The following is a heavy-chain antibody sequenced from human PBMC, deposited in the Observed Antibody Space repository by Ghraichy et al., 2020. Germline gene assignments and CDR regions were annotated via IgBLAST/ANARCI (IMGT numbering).Heavy chain of an antibody. CDR1: GFTFSSYS. V-gene: IGHV3-48*02. CDR2: ISSSSTI. D-gene: IGHD3-22*01. J-gene: IGHJ6*02. Sequence: GGSLRLSCAASGFTFSSYSMNWVRQAPGKGLEWVSYISSSSTIYYADSVKGRFTISRDNAKNSLYLQMNSLRDEDTAVYYCARDYDSSGYGYYYYYGMDVWGQGTTVTVSS. CDR3: ARDYDSSGYGYYYYYGMDV.